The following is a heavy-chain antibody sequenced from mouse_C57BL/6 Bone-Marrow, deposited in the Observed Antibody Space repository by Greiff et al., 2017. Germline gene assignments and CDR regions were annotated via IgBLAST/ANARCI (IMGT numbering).Heavy chain of an antibody. CDR2: IDPSDSYT. D-gene: IGHD6-5*01. CDR1: GYTFTSYW. CDR3: TPIYFAMDY. Sequence: VQLQQPGAELVRPGTSVKLSCKASGYTFTSYWMHWVKQRPGQGLEWIGVIDPSDSYTNYNQKFKGKATLTVDTSSSTAYLQLSSLTSEDTAVYYCTPIYFAMDYWGQGTSVTVSS. V-gene: IGHV1-59*01. J-gene: IGHJ4*01.